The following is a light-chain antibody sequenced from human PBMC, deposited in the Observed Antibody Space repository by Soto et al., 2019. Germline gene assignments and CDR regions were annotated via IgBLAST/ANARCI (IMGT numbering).Light chain of an antibody. V-gene: IGLV1-40*01. CDR2: VNT. Sequence: QSVLTQPPSVSWAPGQRVTISCTGSSSNIGAGYDVHWYQQLPGTAPKLLIYVNTNRPSGVPDRFSGSKSGTSASLAITGLQAEDDADYYCQSSDSSLSGVVFGGGTKVTVL. CDR1: SSNIGAGYD. J-gene: IGLJ2*01. CDR3: QSSDSSLSGVV.